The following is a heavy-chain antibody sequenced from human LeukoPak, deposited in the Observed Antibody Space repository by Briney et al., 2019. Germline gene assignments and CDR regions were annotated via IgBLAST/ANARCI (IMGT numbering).Heavy chain of an antibody. V-gene: IGHV2-5*01. D-gene: IGHD3-3*01. CDR1: GFSLSTSGVG. CDR2: IYWNNDR. CDR3: AHNFPGDFWSGYFTAGFAYYFDY. J-gene: IGHJ4*02. Sequence: ESGPTLVKPTQTLTLTCTFSGFSLSTSGVGVGWIRQPPGKALEWLALIYWNNDRRYRPSLKSRLTITKDTSKNQVVLTMTNMDPVDTATYFCAHNFPGDFWSGYFTAGFAYYFDYWGQGALVTVSS.